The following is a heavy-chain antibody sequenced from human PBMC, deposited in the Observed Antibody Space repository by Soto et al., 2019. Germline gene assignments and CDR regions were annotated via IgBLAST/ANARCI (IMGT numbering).Heavy chain of an antibody. CDR1: GYMFNNYW. CDR2: IYPGDLDT. V-gene: IGHV5-51*01. CDR3: ARSIAVTGTYFSGLDV. J-gene: IGHJ6*02. Sequence: PGESLKISCKDSGYMFNNYWIGWVRQTPGKGLEWLGIIYPGDLDTRYTSSFQGHVIISADKSSNTVYLQWSSLKASDTAMYYCARSIAVTGTYFSGLDVWGQGTPVTVSS. D-gene: IGHD6-19*01.